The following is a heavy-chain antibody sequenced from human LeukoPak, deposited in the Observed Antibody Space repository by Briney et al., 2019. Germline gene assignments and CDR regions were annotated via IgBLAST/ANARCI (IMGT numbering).Heavy chain of an antibody. D-gene: IGHD6-13*01. CDR3: ASGVTGYSSS. Sequence: SETLSLTCTVSGGSISSGSYYWSWIRQPAGKGLEWIGRIYTSGSTNYNPSLKSRVTISVDTSKNQFSLKLSSVTAADTAMYYCASGVTGYSSSWGQGTLVTVSS. CDR1: GGSISSGSYY. V-gene: IGHV4-61*02. CDR2: IYTSGST. J-gene: IGHJ4*02.